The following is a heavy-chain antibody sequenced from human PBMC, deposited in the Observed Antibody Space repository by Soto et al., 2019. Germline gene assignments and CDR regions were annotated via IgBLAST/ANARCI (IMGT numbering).Heavy chain of an antibody. V-gene: IGHV3-30-3*01. CDR1: GFTFRSYA. J-gene: IGHJ3*02. CDR2: ISYDGSNK. CDR3: ARVGDYYDSSGLFDI. D-gene: IGHD3-22*01. Sequence: QVQLVESGGGVVQPGRSLRLSCAASGFTFRSYAMHWVRQAPGRGLQWVALISYDGSNKFYAASVKGRFTISRDNYKNTLYLQMNSLRAEDTAVYYCARVGDYYDSSGLFDIWGQGTMVTVSS.